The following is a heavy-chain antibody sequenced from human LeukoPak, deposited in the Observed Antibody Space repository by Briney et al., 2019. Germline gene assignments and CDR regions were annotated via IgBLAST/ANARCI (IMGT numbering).Heavy chain of an antibody. J-gene: IGHJ4*02. CDR3: ARVNGRVYYFNY. V-gene: IGHV4-31*03. CDR2: IYYSGST. Sequence: SETLSLTCTVSGGSISSGGYSWSWIRQHPGKGLEWIGYIYYSGSTYYNPSLKSRVTISVDTSKNQFSLKLSSVTAADTAVYYCARVNGRVYYFNYWGQGTPVTVSS. CDR1: GGSISSGGYS. D-gene: IGHD4-17*01.